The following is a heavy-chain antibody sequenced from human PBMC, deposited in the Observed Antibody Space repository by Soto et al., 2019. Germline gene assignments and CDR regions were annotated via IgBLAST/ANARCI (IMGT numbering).Heavy chain of an antibody. D-gene: IGHD2-2*01. V-gene: IGHV1-18*01. CDR1: GYTFTSYG. J-gene: IGHJ6*03. CDR2: ISAYNGNT. CDR3: ARVDIVVVPAAEEAYYYYMDV. Sequence: ASVKVSFKASGYTFTSYGISWVRQAPGQGLEWMGWISAYNGNTNYAQKLQGRVTMTTDTSTSTAYMELRSLRSDDTAVYYCARVDIVVVPAAEEAYYYYMDVWGKGTTVTVSS.